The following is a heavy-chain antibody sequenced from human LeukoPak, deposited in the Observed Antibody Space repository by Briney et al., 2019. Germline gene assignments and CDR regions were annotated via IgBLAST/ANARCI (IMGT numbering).Heavy chain of an antibody. V-gene: IGHV4-34*01. J-gene: IGHJ6*03. CDR3: ARNSGWLPFYYYYYMDV. Sequence: PSETLSLTCAVYGGSFSGYYWSWIRQPPGKGLEWIGEINHSGSTNYNPSLKSRVTISVDTSKNQFSLKLSSVIAADTAVYYCARNSGWLPFYYYYYMDVWGKGTTVTVSS. D-gene: IGHD2-15*01. CDR2: INHSGST. CDR1: GGSFSGYY.